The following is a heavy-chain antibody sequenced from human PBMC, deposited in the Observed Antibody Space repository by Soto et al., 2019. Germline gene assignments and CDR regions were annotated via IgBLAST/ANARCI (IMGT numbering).Heavy chain of an antibody. J-gene: IGHJ3*01. D-gene: IGHD3-3*02. Sequence: QVQLVESGGGVVQPGRSLRLSCAASGFTFGTYGFHWVRQAPGKGLEWLAVIVNDGSKKYYADSVGGRFTISRDNAKDTLYLQMNSLRAEDTGVYFCATDDAFGTENGFDVWGPGTMVTVSS. CDR1: GFTFGTYG. V-gene: IGHV3-33*01. CDR2: IVNDGSKK. CDR3: ATDDAFGTENGFDV.